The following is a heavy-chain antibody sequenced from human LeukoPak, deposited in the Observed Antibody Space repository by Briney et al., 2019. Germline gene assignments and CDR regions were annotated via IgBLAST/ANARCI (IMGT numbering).Heavy chain of an antibody. D-gene: IGHD1-1*01. Sequence: SGPTLVNPTETLTLTCTVSGFSLSNARMGVSWIRQPPGKALEWLAHLFSNDEKSYSTSLKSRLTLPKDTSKSQVVLTMTNMDPVDTATSYCARIRPSGTTDLDYWGQGTLVTVSS. CDR1: GFSLSNARMG. V-gene: IGHV2-26*01. J-gene: IGHJ4*02. CDR3: ARIRPSGTTDLDY. CDR2: LFSNDEK.